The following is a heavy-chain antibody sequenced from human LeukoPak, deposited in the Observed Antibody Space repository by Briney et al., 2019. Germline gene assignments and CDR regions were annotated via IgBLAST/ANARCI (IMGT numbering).Heavy chain of an antibody. Sequence: QPGGSLRLSCAASGFTFSSYWMNWVRQAPGKGLEWVANIKQDGTEKNYVDSLKGRFTISRDNAKNSLYLQMNSLRAEDTAVYYCAAGGAPGRFDYWGRGAPVTVSS. CDR1: GFTFSSYW. CDR2: IKQDGTEK. V-gene: IGHV3-7*01. J-gene: IGHJ4*02. D-gene: IGHD6-13*01. CDR3: AAGGAPGRFDY.